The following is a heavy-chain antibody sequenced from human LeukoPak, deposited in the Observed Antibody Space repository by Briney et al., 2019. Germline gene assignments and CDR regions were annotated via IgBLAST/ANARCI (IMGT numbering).Heavy chain of an antibody. Sequence: PGGSLRLSCAASEFTFNSHVMHWFRQAPGKGLEWVAVISYDGSNRYYADSVKGRFTISRDNSKNTLYLQMNSLTAEDTAVYYCAKVRWDNSGWYYLDNWGQGTLVTVSS. CDR2: ISYDGSNR. V-gene: IGHV3-30*18. D-gene: IGHD6-19*01. CDR1: EFTFNSHV. J-gene: IGHJ4*02. CDR3: AKVRWDNSGWYYLDN.